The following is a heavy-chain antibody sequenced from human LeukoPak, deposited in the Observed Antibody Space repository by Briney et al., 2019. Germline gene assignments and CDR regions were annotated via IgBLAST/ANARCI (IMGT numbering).Heavy chain of an antibody. CDR1: GFTFSSYS. D-gene: IGHD4-23*01. J-gene: IGHJ3*02. CDR2: ISSSSSTI. CDR3: ARLNRWDAFDI. V-gene: IGHV3-48*04. Sequence: GGSLRLSCAASGFTFSSYSMNWVRQAPGKGLEWVSYISSSSSTIYYADSVKGRFTISRDNAKNSLYLQMNSLRAEDTAVYYCARLNRWDAFDIWGQGTMVTVSS.